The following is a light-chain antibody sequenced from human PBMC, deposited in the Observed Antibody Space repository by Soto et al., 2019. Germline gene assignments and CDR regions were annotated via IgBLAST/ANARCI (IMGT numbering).Light chain of an antibody. V-gene: IGKV3-20*01. J-gene: IGKJ1*01. Sequence: EIVLTQSPGTLSLSPGERATLSCRASQSVSSSYLAWYQQKPGQAPRLLIYGASSRATGIPDRFSGSGSGTDFTLTISRLEPEDLAVYYCQQYGSSPVTFGQGTNVEIK. CDR3: QQYGSSPVT. CDR1: QSVSSSY. CDR2: GAS.